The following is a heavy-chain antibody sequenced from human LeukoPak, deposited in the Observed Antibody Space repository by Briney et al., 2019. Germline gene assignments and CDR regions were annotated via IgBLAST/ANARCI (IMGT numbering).Heavy chain of an antibody. V-gene: IGHV3-23*01. CDR1: GLMFSNYA. CDR2: IGTNPAAT. CDR3: AKDLDSTGYYSYNY. D-gene: IGHD3-22*01. J-gene: IGHJ4*02. Sequence: GGSLRLSCVASGLMFSNYAMNWVRQAPGKGLEWVALIGTNPAATHYPDSVQGRFTISRDNSRNTLYLQVNSLRVEDTAIYYCAKDLDSTGYYSYNYWGQGTLVTVSS.